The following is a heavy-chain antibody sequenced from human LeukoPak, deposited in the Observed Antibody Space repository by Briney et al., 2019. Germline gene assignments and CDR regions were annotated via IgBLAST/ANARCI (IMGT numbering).Heavy chain of an antibody. J-gene: IGHJ4*02. V-gene: IGHV1-46*01. CDR2: INPSGGST. CDR3: ARNYVDIVAAISGY. Sequence: ASVKVSCKASGYTFTSYYMHWVRQAPGRGLEWMGIINPSGGSTSYAQKFQGRVTMTRDTSISTAYMELSRLRSDDTAVYYCARNYVDIVAAISGYWGQGTLVTVSS. D-gene: IGHD5-12*01. CDR1: GYTFTSYY.